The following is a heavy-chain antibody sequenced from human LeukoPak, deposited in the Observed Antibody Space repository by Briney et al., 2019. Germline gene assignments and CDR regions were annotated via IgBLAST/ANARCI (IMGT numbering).Heavy chain of an antibody. CDR2: ISYDGSNK. Sequence: QPGGSPRLSCAASGFTFSSYAMHWVRQAPGKGLEWVAAISYDGSNKYYADSVKGRFTISRDNSKNTLYLQMNSLRAEDTAVYYCARGRIPYRTRTGGFDYWGQGTLVTVSS. CDR3: ARGRIPYRTRTGGFDY. J-gene: IGHJ4*02. CDR1: GFTFSSYA. D-gene: IGHD1-14*01. V-gene: IGHV3-30-3*01.